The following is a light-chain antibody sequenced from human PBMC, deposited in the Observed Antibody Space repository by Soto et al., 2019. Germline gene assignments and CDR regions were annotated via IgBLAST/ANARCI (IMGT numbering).Light chain of an antibody. CDR1: SSDVGGYNY. Sequence: QSALTQPASVSGSPGQSITISCTGTSSDVGGYNYVSWYQQRPAKAPKLMIYEVNNRPSGVSNRFSGSKSGSTASLTISGLQAEDEADYYCTSYTSSSTLVFSGGTKLTVL. V-gene: IGLV2-14*01. J-gene: IGLJ3*02. CDR3: TSYTSSSTLV. CDR2: EVN.